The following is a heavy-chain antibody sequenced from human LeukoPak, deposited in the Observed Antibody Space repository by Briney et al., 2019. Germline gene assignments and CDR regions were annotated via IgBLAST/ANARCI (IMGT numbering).Heavy chain of an antibody. J-gene: IGHJ4*02. D-gene: IGHD6-6*01. V-gene: IGHV4-59*01. CDR2: IYYSGST. CDR3: ARESRVPEYFDY. Sequence: SETLSLTCTVSGGSISSYYWSWIRQPPGKGLEWIGYIYYSGSTNYNPSLKSRATISVYTSKNQFSLKLSSVTAADTAVYYCARESRVPEYFDYWGQGTLVTVSS. CDR1: GGSISSYY.